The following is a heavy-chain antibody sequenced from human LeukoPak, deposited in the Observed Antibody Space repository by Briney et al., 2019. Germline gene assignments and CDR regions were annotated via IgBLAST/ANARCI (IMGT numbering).Heavy chain of an antibody. V-gene: IGHV3-21*01. J-gene: IGHJ4*02. CDR3: ARDLYGDYALDY. Sequence: GGSLRLSCAASGFTFSSYTMNWVRQAPGKGLEWVSSISSGSNYIYYADSVKGRFTISRDSAKNSLYLQMNSLRAEDMAVYYCARDLYGDYALDYWGQGTLVTVSS. D-gene: IGHD4-17*01. CDR1: GFTFSSYT. CDR2: ISSGSNYI.